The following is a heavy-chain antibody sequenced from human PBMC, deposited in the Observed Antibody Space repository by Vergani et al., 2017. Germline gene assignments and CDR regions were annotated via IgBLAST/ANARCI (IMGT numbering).Heavy chain of an antibody. Sequence: EVQLVESGGGLVQPGGSLRLSCAASGFTFSSYEMNWVRQAPGKGLEWVSYISSSGSTIYYADSVTGRFTISRDNAKNSLYLQMNSLRAEDTAVYYCASAITGTTGGPSYYYYYYMDVWGKGTTVTVSS. CDR3: ASAITGTTGGPSYYYYYYMDV. CDR2: ISSSGSTI. CDR1: GFTFSSYE. V-gene: IGHV3-48*03. J-gene: IGHJ6*03. D-gene: IGHD1-7*01.